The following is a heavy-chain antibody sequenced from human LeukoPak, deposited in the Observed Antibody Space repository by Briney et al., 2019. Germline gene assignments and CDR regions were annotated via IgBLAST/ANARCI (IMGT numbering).Heavy chain of an antibody. CDR2: MHYSGST. V-gene: IGHV4-30-4*01. CDR3: ARPYYYDSRIDP. D-gene: IGHD3-22*01. Sequence: SETLSLTCTVSGGSISSGDYYWSWIRQPPGKGLEWIAYMHYSGSTYYNPSLKSRVTMSADTSKNQLSLKLSSVTAADTAVYYCARPYYYDSRIDPWARESWSPSPQ. CDR1: GGSISSGDYY. J-gene: IGHJ5*02.